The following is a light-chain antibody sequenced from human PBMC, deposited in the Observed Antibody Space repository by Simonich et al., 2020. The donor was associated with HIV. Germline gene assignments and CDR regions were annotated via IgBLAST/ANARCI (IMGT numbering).Light chain of an antibody. V-gene: IGKV3-15*01. J-gene: IGKJ2*01. Sequence: EIVLTQSPATLSLSPGERATLSCRASQSVSSHLAWYQQKPGQAPRLLFYGASTRATGSPARFSGSGYGTEFTRTISNMQSEDFVVYYCQQYNNWPLFFGQGTKLEIK. CDR1: QSVSSH. CDR2: GAS. CDR3: QQYNNWPLF.